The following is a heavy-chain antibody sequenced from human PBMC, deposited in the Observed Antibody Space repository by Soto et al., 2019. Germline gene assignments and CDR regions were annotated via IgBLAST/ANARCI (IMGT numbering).Heavy chain of an antibody. CDR2: IYYSGST. CDR1: GGSVSSGSYY. CDR3: ARGSIWGGHGY. V-gene: IGHV4-61*01. Sequence: QVQLQESGPGLVKPSETLSLTCSVSGGSVSSGSYYWSWIRQPPGKGLEWIGYIYYSGSTNYNPPRKSRGTIPEDTSKHQFPLKLSSVTAADTAVYYCARGSIWGGHGYWGQGTLVTVSS. J-gene: IGHJ4*02. D-gene: IGHD7-27*01.